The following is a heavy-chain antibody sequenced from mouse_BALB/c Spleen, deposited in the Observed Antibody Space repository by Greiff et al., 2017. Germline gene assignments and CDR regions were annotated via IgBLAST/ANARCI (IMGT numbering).Heavy chain of an antibody. D-gene: IGHD2-4*01. CDR3: TRTYYDHDVWGFAY. CDR1: GYTFTSYW. V-gene: IGHV1-7*01. Sequence: QVQLQQSGAELAKPGASVKMSCKASGYTFTSYWMHWVKQRPGQGLEWIGYINPSTGYTEYNQKFKDKATLTADKSSSTAYMQLSSLTSEDSAVYYCTRTYYDHDVWGFAYWGQGTLVTVSA. J-gene: IGHJ3*01. CDR2: INPSTGYT.